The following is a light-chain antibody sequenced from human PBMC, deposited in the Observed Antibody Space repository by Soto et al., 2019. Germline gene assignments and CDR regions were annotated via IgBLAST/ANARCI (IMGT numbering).Light chain of an antibody. CDR2: RND. V-gene: IGLV1-40*01. CDR1: NSNIGAGYD. CDR3: HAYDTSLSGML. J-gene: IGLJ2*01. Sequence: QSVLTQPPSVSGAPGQRVTISCAGSNSNIGAGYDVHWYQQLPGTAPKLLIYRNDNRPSGVPDRFSGSKSGTSASLAITGLQVEDEADYYCHAYDTSLSGMLFGGGTKLTVL.